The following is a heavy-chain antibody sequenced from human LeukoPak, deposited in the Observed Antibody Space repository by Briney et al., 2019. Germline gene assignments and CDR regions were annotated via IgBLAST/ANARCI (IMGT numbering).Heavy chain of an antibody. CDR3: ARVGTHYYYYMDV. CDR1: GYTFTGYY. J-gene: IGHJ6*03. D-gene: IGHD1-1*01. CDR2: INPNSGGT. V-gene: IGHV1-2*02. Sequence: ASVKVSCKASGYTFTGYYMHWVRQAPGQGLEWMGWINPNSGGTNYAQKLQVRVTITRDTSISTAYKELSRLRSDDTAVYYCARVGTHYYYYMDVWGKGTTVTVSS.